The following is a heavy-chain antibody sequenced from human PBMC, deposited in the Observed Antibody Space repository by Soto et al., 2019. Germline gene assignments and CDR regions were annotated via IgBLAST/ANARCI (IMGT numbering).Heavy chain of an antibody. D-gene: IGHD2-2*01. CDR3: ARSQGSSTSLAIYYYYYYGMDV. Sequence: QVQLVQSGAEVQKPGSSVKVSCKASGGNFRSYAISWVRQAPGQGHEWRGAIIPIPGTANYAQKFQGRDTIAADESTSTAYMELSSLRSEDTAVYYCARSQGSSTSLAIYYYYYYGMDVWGQGTTVTVSS. CDR1: GGNFRSYA. J-gene: IGHJ6*02. CDR2: IIPIPGTA. V-gene: IGHV1-69*01.